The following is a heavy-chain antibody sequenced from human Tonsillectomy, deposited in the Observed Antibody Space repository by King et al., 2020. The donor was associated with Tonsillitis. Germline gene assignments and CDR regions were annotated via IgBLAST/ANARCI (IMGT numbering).Heavy chain of an antibody. Sequence: VQLVESGAEVKKPGESLKISCKGSGYGFTTYWIGWLRQMPGKGLELMGSIYPGDSDTKYSPSFQGQVTNPADKSLSTAYLQWNSLKASDTAMYSCARHLFGDGYNSGAAFWGQGTLVTVSS. V-gene: IGHV5-51*01. CDR1: GYGFTTYW. CDR2: IYPGDSDT. D-gene: IGHD5-24*01. CDR3: ARHLFGDGYNSGAAF. J-gene: IGHJ4*02.